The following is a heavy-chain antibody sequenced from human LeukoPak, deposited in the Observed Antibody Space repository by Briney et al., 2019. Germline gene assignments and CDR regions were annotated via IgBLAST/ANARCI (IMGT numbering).Heavy chain of an antibody. Sequence: GGSLRLSCAAPGFTFSNYAMSWVRQAPGKGLEWVSTITGGGGSTYYADSVKGRLTISRDDFKNTLYLQMSSLRDEGTAVYYCTTYSRSLDYWGQGTLVTVSS. CDR1: GFTFSNYA. J-gene: IGHJ4*02. CDR3: TTYSRSLDY. CDR2: ITGGGGST. D-gene: IGHD1-26*01. V-gene: IGHV3-23*01.